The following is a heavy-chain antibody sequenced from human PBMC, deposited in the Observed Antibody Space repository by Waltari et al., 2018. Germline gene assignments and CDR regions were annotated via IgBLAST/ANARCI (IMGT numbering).Heavy chain of an antibody. CDR3: ARVATMVYFDY. D-gene: IGHD5-12*01. CDR2: IYYSGST. V-gene: IGHV4-39*07. Sequence: QLQLQESGPGLVKPSETLSLTCTVSGGSISSSRYYWGWIRQPPGKGLEWIGSIYYSGSTYYNPSLKSRVTISVDTSKNQFSLKLSSVTAADTAVYYCARVATMVYFDYWGQGTLVTVSS. CDR1: GGSISSSRYY. J-gene: IGHJ4*02.